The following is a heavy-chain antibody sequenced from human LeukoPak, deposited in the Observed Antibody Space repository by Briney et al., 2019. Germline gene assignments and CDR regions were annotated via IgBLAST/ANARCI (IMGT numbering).Heavy chain of an antibody. V-gene: IGHV4-39*01. J-gene: IGHJ4*02. Sequence: SETLSLTCIVSGGSITNSRYRWGWIRQPPGKGLEWIGNIHYGANTAYNPSLKSRVTISGDSSENQFSLKLTSVTAADTGLYYCARLVPAASSNDFDHWGQGTLVTVSS. CDR2: IHYGANT. D-gene: IGHD2-2*01. CDR1: GGSITNSRYR. CDR3: ARLVPAASSNDFDH.